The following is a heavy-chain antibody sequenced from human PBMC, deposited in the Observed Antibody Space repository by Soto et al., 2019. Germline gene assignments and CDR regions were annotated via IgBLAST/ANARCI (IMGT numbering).Heavy chain of an antibody. CDR2: IYYSGIT. V-gene: IGHV4-39*01. J-gene: IGHJ4*02. Sequence: QLQLQESGPGLVKPSETLSLTCTVSGVSISNSSYYWGWIRRPPGKGLEWIGTIYYSGITYYNPSRKRRVTISVDTAKNQFSLKLTSVTASDTAVYYCARHGSNWGQGTLVTVSS. CDR1: GVSISNSSYY. CDR3: ARHGSN.